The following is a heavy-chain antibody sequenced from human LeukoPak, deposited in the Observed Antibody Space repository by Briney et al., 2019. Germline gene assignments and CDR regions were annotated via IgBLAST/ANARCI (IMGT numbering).Heavy chain of an antibody. CDR3: ARGMPPSTSKVPLSY. CDR2: IIPILGIA. D-gene: IGHD1-1*01. CDR1: GGTFSSYT. Sequence: GSSVKVSCKASGGTFSSYTISWVRQAPGQGLEWMGRIIPILGIANYAQKFQGRVTFTADKSTSTAYMELSSLRSEDTAVYYCARGMPPSTSKVPLSYWGQGTLVTVSS. V-gene: IGHV1-69*02. J-gene: IGHJ4*02.